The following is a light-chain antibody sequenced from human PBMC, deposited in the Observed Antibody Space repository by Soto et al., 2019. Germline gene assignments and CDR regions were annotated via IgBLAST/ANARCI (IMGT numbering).Light chain of an antibody. CDR2: GAS. Sequence: ESVLTQSPGTLSSSPGERATLSCRASQSVSSSYLAWYQQKPGQAPRLLIYGASSRATGIPDRFSGSGSGTDFTLTISRLEPEDFAVYYCQQYGSSLWTFGQGTKVDIK. CDR3: QQYGSSLWT. V-gene: IGKV3-20*01. CDR1: QSVSSSY. J-gene: IGKJ1*01.